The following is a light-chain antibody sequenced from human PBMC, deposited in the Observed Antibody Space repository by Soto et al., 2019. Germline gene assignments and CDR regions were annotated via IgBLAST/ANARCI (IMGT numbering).Light chain of an antibody. Sequence: QSVLTQPASVSGSPGQSITISCTGTSSDVGGYNFVSWYQQHPGKAPKVMIYDVTNRPSGVSNRFSGSKSGNTASLTISGLQAEDEADYYCSSYTSSTTYVFGTGTKLTLL. CDR1: SSDVGGYNF. V-gene: IGLV2-14*03. J-gene: IGLJ1*01. CDR2: DVT. CDR3: SSYTSSTTYV.